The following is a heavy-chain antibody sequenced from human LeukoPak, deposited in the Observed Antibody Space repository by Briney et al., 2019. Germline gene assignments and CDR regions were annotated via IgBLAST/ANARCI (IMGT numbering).Heavy chain of an antibody. CDR2: ISSSGSTI. J-gene: IGHJ6*03. Sequence: SGGSLRLSCAASGFTFSSYEMNWVRQAPGRGLEWVSYISSSGSTIYYADSVKGRFTIYRDNAKNSLYLQMNSLRAEDTAVYYCARAYYDFWSGYYYYYMDVWGKGTTVTVSS. D-gene: IGHD3-3*01. CDR1: GFTFSSYE. V-gene: IGHV3-48*03. CDR3: ARAYYDFWSGYYYYYMDV.